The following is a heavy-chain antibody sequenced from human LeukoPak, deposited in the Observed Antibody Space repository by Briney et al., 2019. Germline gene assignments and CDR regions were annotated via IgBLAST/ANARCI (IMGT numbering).Heavy chain of an antibody. V-gene: IGHV1-69*05. CDR1: GGTFISYA. CDR3: ARAHRYYDFWSGYPDY. D-gene: IGHD3-3*01. Sequence: SVKVSCKASGGTFISYAISWVRQAPGQGREWVGGIIPIFGIANYAQKFQGRVTITTDESTSTAYMELSSLRSEDTAVYYCARAHRYYDFWSGYPDYWGQGTLVTVSS. J-gene: IGHJ4*02. CDR2: IIPIFGIA.